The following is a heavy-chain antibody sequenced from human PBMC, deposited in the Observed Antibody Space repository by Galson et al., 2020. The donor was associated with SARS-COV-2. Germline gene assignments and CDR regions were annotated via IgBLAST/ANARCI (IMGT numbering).Heavy chain of an antibody. V-gene: IGHV3-11*06. CDR2: ISSNGRET. CDR3: ARDWGQRLEGNNWYTVGLDL. J-gene: IGHJ5*02. D-gene: IGHD1-20*01. CDR1: GFTLSDYA. Sequence: GGSLRLSCAASGFTLSDYAMNWVRHPQGRGLEWVSKISSNGRETHYAKSVRGRLTTSSDSAKNSLFLQMNSLRDEETAMYYCARDWGQRLEGNNWYTVGLDLWGQGIPVTVS.